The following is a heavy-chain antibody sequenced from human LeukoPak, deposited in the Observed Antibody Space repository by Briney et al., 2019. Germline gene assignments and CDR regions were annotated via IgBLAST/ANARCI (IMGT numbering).Heavy chain of an antibody. D-gene: IGHD2-21*01. CDR2: ISGSGGTT. V-gene: IGHV3-23*01. Sequence: GGSLRLSCAASGFTFSNYGMSWVRQAPGKGLEWVSVISGSGGTTYYADSVKGRFTISRDNSKNTLYLQMNSLRAEDTSLYYCAKGRLYYGDYYVDDWGQGTLVTVSS. J-gene: IGHJ4*02. CDR1: GFTFSNYG. CDR3: AKGRLYYGDYYVDD.